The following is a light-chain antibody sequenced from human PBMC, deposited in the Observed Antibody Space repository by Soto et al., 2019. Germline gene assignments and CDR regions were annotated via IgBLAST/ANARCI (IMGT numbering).Light chain of an antibody. V-gene: IGKV1-27*01. CDR1: QNIRNF. CDR3: QKYSSVPV. CDR2: AAS. Sequence: DIQMTQSPTSLSASVGDRVTITCRASQNIRNFVAWYKQKPGKAPKLLIYAASILQSGVPSRFRGSGSGKDFTLTINSLQPEDVATYSCQKYSSVPVFGPGTKVEIK. J-gene: IGKJ3*01.